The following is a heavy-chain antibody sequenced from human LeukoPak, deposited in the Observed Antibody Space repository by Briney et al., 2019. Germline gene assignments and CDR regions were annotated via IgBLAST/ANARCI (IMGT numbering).Heavy chain of an antibody. CDR1: GFTFSSYS. Sequence: GGSLRLSCAASGFTFSSYSMNWVRQAPGKGLEWVSYISSSSSTIYYADSVKGRFTISRDNAKNSLYLQMNSLRAEDTAVYYCARGYTSEDYYDSSGYYLYLDYWGQGTLVTVSS. CDR3: ARGYTSEDYYDSSGYYLYLDY. CDR2: ISSSSSTI. D-gene: IGHD3-22*01. V-gene: IGHV3-48*01. J-gene: IGHJ4*02.